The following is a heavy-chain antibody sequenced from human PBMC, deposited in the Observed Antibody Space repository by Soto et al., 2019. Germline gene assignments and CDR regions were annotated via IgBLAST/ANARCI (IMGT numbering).Heavy chain of an antibody. CDR1: GGSISSYY. V-gene: IGHV4-59*01. CDR2: IYYSGST. J-gene: IGHJ4*02. Sequence: SETLSLTCTVSGGSISSYYWSWIRQPPGKGLEWIGYIYYSGSTNYNPSLKSRVTISVDTSKNQFSLKLSSVTAADTAVYYCARVRAGNCSGGSCYGQVWVYFDYWGQGTLVTVSS. D-gene: IGHD2-15*01. CDR3: ARVRAGNCSGGSCYGQVWVYFDY.